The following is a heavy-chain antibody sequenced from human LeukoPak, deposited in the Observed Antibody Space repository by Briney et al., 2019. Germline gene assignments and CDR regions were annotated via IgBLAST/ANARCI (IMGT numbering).Heavy chain of an antibody. Sequence: GASLRLSCAASGFTFSNYGMSWVRQAPGKGLEWVSTINENAANTHYADSVKGRFTISRDNSKNTLLLQMNSLRADDTALYYCTKGDGGWYPIDYWGQGTLVSVSS. CDR2: INENAANT. CDR1: GFTFSNYG. D-gene: IGHD6-19*01. J-gene: IGHJ4*02. CDR3: TKGDGGWYPIDY. V-gene: IGHV3-23*01.